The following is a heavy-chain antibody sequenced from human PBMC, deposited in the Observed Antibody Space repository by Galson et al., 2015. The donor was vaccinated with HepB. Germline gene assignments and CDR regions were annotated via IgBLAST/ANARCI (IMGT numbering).Heavy chain of an antibody. Sequence: SLRLSCAASGFTFSSYSMKWVRQAPGKGLEWVSSISSSSSYIYYADSVKGRFTISRDNAKNSLYLQMNSLRAEDTAVYYCAREDIVVVPAAAHYRYFQHWGQGTLVTVSS. J-gene: IGHJ1*01. V-gene: IGHV3-21*01. CDR3: AREDIVVVPAAAHYRYFQH. CDR2: ISSSSSYI. D-gene: IGHD2-2*01. CDR1: GFTFSSYS.